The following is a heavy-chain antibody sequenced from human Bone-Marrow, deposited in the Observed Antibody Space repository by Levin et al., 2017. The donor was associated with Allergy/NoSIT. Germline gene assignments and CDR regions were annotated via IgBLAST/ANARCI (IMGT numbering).Heavy chain of an antibody. J-gene: IGHJ4*02. CDR3: AKGQFARTTPRSLDF. D-gene: IGHD1-14*01. Sequence: SCAASGFIFSSSAMSWVRQAPGKGLEWVSSISGSSGSTYYADSVKGRFTISRDNSKNTLYLQMNSLRAEDTAVCYCAKGQFARTTPRSLDFWGQGTLVTVSS. V-gene: IGHV3-23*01. CDR1: GFIFSSSA. CDR2: ISGSSGST.